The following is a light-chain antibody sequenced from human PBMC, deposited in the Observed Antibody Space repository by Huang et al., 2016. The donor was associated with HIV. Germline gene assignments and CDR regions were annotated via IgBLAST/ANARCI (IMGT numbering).Light chain of an antibody. Sequence: EIVLTQSPGTLSLSPGERATLSCRASQSVGSSLAWYQQRPAQAPRLLIYGASSRATGIPDRFSGRGSGTDFTLTISRLEPEDFVVYYCQQYGGSPRTFGQGTKVE. CDR2: GAS. V-gene: IGKV3-20*01. CDR3: QQYGGSPRT. J-gene: IGKJ1*01. CDR1: QSVGSS.